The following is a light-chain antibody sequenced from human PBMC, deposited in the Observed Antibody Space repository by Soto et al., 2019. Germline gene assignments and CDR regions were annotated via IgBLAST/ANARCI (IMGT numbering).Light chain of an antibody. CDR2: EVT. CDR1: SSDVGGYNY. CDR3: TSYTGSSTLLL. Sequence: QSALTQPASVSGSPGQSITISCTGTSSDVGGYNYVSWYQQHPGKAPKLMIYEVTNRPSGVSYRFSGSKSGNTASLTTSGLQAEDEADYYCTSYTGSSTLLLFGGGTKLTVL. J-gene: IGLJ2*01. V-gene: IGLV2-14*01.